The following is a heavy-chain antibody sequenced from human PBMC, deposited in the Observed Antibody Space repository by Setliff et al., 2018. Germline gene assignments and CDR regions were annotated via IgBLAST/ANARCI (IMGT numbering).Heavy chain of an antibody. V-gene: IGHV4-61*09. CDR3: ARASSGWYSAY. Sequence: SETLSLTCTVSGDPMSSRRYYWAWIRQPAGKGLEWIGQIYTSWSTNYNPSLKSRVTISLDTPNNQFSLSLSSVTAADTAVYYCARASSGWYSAYWGQGTLVTVSS. CDR2: IYTSWST. D-gene: IGHD6-19*01. J-gene: IGHJ4*02. CDR1: GDPMSSRRYY.